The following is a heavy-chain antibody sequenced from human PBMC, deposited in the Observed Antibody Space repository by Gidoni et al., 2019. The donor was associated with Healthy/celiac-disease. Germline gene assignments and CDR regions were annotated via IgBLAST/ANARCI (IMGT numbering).Heavy chain of an antibody. CDR2: ISYDGSYK. J-gene: IGHJ4*02. CDR3: AKDPHIAAAGVPDS. CDR1: GFTFSSYG. D-gene: IGHD6-13*01. Sequence: QVQLVESGGGVVQPGRSRRLSCAADGFTFSSYGMHGVRQAPGKGLEWVAVISYDGSYKYYADSVKGRFTISRDNSKNTLYLQMNSLRAEDTAVYYCAKDPHIAAAGVPDSWGQGTLVTVSS. V-gene: IGHV3-30*18.